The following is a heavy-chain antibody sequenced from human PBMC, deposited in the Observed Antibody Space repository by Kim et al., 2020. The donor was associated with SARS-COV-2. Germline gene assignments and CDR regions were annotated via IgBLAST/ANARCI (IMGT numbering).Heavy chain of an antibody. D-gene: IGHD3-10*01. CDR2: ITDDGTIT. J-gene: IGHJ4*02. CDR1: GFTFSSYW. V-gene: IGHV3-74*01. CDR3: ARGGIGSFDY. Sequence: GGSLRLSCAASGFTFSSYWMHWVRQAPGKGLVWVSYITDDGTITTYADSVKGRFTISRDNAKNTLFLQMNSLRADDTAVYYCARGGIGSFDYWGQGTLVTASS.